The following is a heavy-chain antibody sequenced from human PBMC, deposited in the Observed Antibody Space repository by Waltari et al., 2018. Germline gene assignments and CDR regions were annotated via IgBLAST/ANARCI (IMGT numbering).Heavy chain of an antibody. Sequence: EVQLVESGGGLVKPGGSLRLSCAASGFTFDDYGMSWVRQAPGKGLEWVSGSNWNGGSTGYADSVKGRFTISRDNAKNSLYLQMNSLRAEDTALYYCARGVRGSSPVDYWGQGTLVTVSS. CDR1: GFTFDDYG. D-gene: IGHD3-16*01. CDR3: ARGVRGSSPVDY. V-gene: IGHV3-20*04. J-gene: IGHJ4*02. CDR2: SNWNGGST.